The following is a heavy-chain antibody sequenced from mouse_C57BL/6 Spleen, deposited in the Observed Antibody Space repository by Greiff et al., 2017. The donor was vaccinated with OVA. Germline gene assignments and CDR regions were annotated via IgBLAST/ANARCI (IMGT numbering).Heavy chain of an antibody. V-gene: IGHV1-15*01. Sequence: QVQLKESGAELVRPGASVTLSCKASGYTFTDYEMHWVKQTPVHGLEWIGAIDPETGGTAYNQKFKGKAILTADKSSSTAYMELRSLTSEDSAVYYCTSDTTVVDYWGQGTTLTVSS. CDR1: GYTFTDYE. J-gene: IGHJ2*01. CDR3: TSDTTVVDY. D-gene: IGHD1-1*01. CDR2: IDPETGGT.